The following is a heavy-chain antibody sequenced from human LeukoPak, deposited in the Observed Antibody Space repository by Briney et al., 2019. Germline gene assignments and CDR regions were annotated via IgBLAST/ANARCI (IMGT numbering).Heavy chain of an antibody. CDR1: GITFSRFW. Sequence: SGGSLRLSCAASGITFSRFWMSWVCQAPGKGRQWVANINQDGSEKHYEDSVKGRFTISRDNAENSLYLQMNSLRAEDTAVYYCASGGHLDYWGQGALVTVAS. CDR3: ASGGHLDY. V-gene: IGHV3-7*03. D-gene: IGHD3-16*01. CDR2: INQDGSEK. J-gene: IGHJ4*02.